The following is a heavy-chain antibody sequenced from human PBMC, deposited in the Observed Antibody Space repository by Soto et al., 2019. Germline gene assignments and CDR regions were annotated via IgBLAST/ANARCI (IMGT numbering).Heavy chain of an antibody. D-gene: IGHD6-6*01. CDR2: IYPGDSDT. CDR3: ARHPPEYSSSYNWFDP. CDR1: GYSFTSYW. J-gene: IGHJ5*02. V-gene: IGHV5-51*01. Sequence: PGESLKISCKGSGYSFTSYWIGWVRQMPGKGLEWMGIIYPGDSDTRYSPSFQGQVTISADKSISTAYLQWSSLKASDTAMYYCARHPPEYSSSYNWFDPWRQGTLVTVSS.